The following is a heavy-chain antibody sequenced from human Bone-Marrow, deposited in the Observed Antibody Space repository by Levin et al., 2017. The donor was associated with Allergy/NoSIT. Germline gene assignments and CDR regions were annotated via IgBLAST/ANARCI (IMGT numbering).Heavy chain of an antibody. V-gene: IGHV3-66*01. D-gene: IGHD3-22*01. J-gene: IGHJ6*02. CDR3: ARDLYDSQVGWGMDV. Sequence: GGSLRLSCAASGFTVSSNYMSWVRQAPGKGLEWVSVIYSGGSTYYADSVKGRFTISRDNSKNTLYLQMNSLRAEDTAVYYCARDLYDSQVGWGMDVWGQGTTVTVSS. CDR1: GFTVSSNY. CDR2: IYSGGST.